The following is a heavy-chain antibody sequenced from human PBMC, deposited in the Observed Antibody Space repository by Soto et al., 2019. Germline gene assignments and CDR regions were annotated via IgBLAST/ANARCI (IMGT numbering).Heavy chain of an antibody. J-gene: IGHJ3*02. V-gene: IGHV3-23*01. D-gene: IGHD1-26*01. CDR3: AKDRVRSSGSFTTTDAFDI. Sequence: GGSLRLSCAASGFTFSSYAMSWVRQAPGKGLEWVSAISGSGGSTYYADSVKGRFTISRDNSKNTLYLQMNSLRAEDTAVYYCAKDRVRSSGSFTTTDAFDIWGQGTMVTVSS. CDR1: GFTFSSYA. CDR2: ISGSGGST.